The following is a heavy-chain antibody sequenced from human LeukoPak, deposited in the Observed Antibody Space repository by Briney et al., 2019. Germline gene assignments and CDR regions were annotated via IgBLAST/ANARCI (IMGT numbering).Heavy chain of an antibody. J-gene: IGHJ4*02. CDR2: IWYDGSNK. CDR1: GFTFSSYA. D-gene: IGHD1-14*01. CDR3: ARNFDY. Sequence: GGSLRLSCAASGFTFSSYAMSWVRQAPGKGLEWVAVIWYDGSNKYYADSVKGRFTISRDNSKNTLYLQMNSLRAEDTAVYYCARNFDYWGQGTLVTVSS. V-gene: IGHV3-33*08.